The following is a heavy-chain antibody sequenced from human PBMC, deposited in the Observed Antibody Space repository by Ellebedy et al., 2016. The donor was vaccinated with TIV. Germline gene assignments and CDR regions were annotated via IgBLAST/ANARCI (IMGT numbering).Heavy chain of an antibody. D-gene: IGHD5-12*01. CDR1: GFTFSSYA. V-gene: IGHV3-7*03. CDR3: ARVRQGSGGYNF. CDR2: IHKDGSER. Sequence: PGGSLRLSCVASGFTFSSYAMSWVRQAPGKGLEWVATIHKDGSERYYVDSVKGRFTVSRDNAKNSLYLQMNSLRVEDTAMYYCARVRQGSGGYNFWGQGTLVTVSS. J-gene: IGHJ4*02.